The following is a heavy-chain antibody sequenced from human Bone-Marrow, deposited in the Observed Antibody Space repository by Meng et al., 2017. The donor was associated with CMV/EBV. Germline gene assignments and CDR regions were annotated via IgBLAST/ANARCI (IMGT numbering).Heavy chain of an antibody. Sequence: YSSTSNWIGWVRQMPGKGLEWMGFIFPSDSDTRYSPSFQGQVTISADKSINTVYLQWNSLTVSDTAMYYCARHPRAWVAATPGWFDPWGQGTLVTVSS. D-gene: IGHD2-15*01. CDR3: ARHPRAWVAATPGWFDP. CDR1: YSSTSNW. J-gene: IGHJ5*02. CDR2: IFPSDSDT. V-gene: IGHV5-51*01.